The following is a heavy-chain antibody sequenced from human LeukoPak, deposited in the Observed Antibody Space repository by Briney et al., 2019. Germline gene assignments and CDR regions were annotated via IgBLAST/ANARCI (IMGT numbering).Heavy chain of an antibody. CDR2: IKHDGSEK. V-gene: IGHV3-7*01. D-gene: IGHD3-16*01. J-gene: IGHJ4*02. Sequence: PGGSLRLSCAASGFTYISYWMSWLRQAPGKGLEWVANIKHDGSEKYYVDSVKGRFTISRDNAKNSLYLQMNSLRAEDTAVYYCARVPQVWMATYYFDYWGQGTLVTFSS. CDR3: ARVPQVWMATYYFDY. CDR1: GFTYISYW.